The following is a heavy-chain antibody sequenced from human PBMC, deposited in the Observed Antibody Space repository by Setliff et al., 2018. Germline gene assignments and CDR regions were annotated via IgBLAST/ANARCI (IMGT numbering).Heavy chain of an antibody. CDR2: INPGGGSA. CDR3: ARGGMAAVNRKGVFEY. CDR1: GYSLTRYY. D-gene: IGHD6-13*01. J-gene: IGHJ4*02. V-gene: IGHV1-46*01. Sequence: ASVKVSCKASGYSLTRYYMHWVRQAPGQGLEWMGIINPGGGSASYAEKFQGRVTMTRDTSTSTFYMEVNILRSDDTAVYYCARGGMAAVNRKGVFEYWGQGTLVNVSS.